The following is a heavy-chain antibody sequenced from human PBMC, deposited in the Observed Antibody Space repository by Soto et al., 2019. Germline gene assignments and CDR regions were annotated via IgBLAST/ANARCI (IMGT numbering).Heavy chain of an antibody. D-gene: IGHD3-10*01. CDR2: MYHSGTF. CDR1: GGSIGGVGYS. V-gene: IGHV4-30-2*01. CDR3: ARAQFYSGSGNYNNLMFDA. J-gene: IGHJ5*02. Sequence: SETLSLTCAVSGGSIGGVGYSWSWIRQPPGGGLEWIGYMYHSGTFLKSPSLKTRLTMSLDMSKNQFSLTLNAMTAADTAVYYCARAQFYSGSGNYNNLMFDAWGQGIQVTVSS.